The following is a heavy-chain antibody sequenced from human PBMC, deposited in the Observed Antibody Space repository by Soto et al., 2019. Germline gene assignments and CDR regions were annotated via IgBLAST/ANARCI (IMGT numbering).Heavy chain of an antibody. J-gene: IGHJ6*02. D-gene: IGHD3-3*01. CDR2: ISYDGSNK. Sequence: QVQLVESGGGVVQPGRSLRLSCAASGFTFSSYGMHWVRQAPGKGLEWVAVISYDGSNKYYADSVKGRFTISRDNSKNKLYLQMNSLRAEDTAVYYCANERTYYDFWSGYSGRYYYYYGMDVWGQGTTVTVSS. CDR3: ANERTYYDFWSGYSGRYYYYYGMDV. V-gene: IGHV3-30*18. CDR1: GFTFSSYG.